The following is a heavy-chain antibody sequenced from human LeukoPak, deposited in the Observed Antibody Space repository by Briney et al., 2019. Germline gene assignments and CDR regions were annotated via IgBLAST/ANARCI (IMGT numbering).Heavy chain of an antibody. CDR2: INPNSGGT. D-gene: IGHD5-24*01. V-gene: IGHV1-2*02. J-gene: IGHJ4*02. CDR1: GYTFTGYY. CDR3: ARVKGRDGYNYVDY. Sequence: ASVKVSCKASGYTFTGYYMHWVRQAPGQGLEWMGWINPNSGGTNYAQKFQGRVTMTRDTSISTAYMELSRLRSDDTAMYYCARVKGRDGYNYVDYWGQGTLVTVSS.